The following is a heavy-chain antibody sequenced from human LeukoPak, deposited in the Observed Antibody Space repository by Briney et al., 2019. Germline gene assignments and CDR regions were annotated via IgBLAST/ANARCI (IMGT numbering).Heavy chain of an antibody. CDR2: IYPDDSDT. V-gene: IGHV5-51*01. CDR3: ARRQGCSSSSCPPDS. CDR1: GYNFTTYW. Sequence: GESLKISCKVSGYNFTTYWIGWVRQMPGKGLEWMGIIYPDDSDTRYSPSFQGQVTMSADKSINTAYLQWSSLKASDTAMYYCARRQGCSSSSCPPDSWGQGTLVTVSS. J-gene: IGHJ4*02. D-gene: IGHD2-15*01.